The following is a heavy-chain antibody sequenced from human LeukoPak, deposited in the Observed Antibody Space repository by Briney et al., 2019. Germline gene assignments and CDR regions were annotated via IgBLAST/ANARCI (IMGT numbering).Heavy chain of an antibody. D-gene: IGHD3-22*01. CDR2: VDHSGGT. Sequence: SETLSLTCTVSGYSLSSGYYWGWIRQPPGKGLEWIGSVDHSGGTYYNPSLRSRVSISVDTSKNQFSLKLSSVTAADTAVYYCARVDYDSEAFDIWGQGTMVTVSS. J-gene: IGHJ3*02. CDR1: GYSLSSGYY. CDR3: ARVDYDSEAFDI. V-gene: IGHV4-38-2*02.